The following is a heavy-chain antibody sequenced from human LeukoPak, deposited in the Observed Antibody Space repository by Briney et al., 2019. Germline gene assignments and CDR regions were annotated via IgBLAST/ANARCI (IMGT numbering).Heavy chain of an antibody. D-gene: IGHD5-18*01. CDR3: ARYTPMVL. J-gene: IGHJ4*02. CDR1: GFTFSSYW. Sequence: GGSLRLSCAASGFTFSSYWMHWVRQAPGKGPVWVSRINSDGSSTNYADSVKGRFTISRDNAKNTLYLQMNSLRAEDTAVYYCARYTPMVLWGQGTLVTVSS. CDR2: INSDGSST. V-gene: IGHV3-74*01.